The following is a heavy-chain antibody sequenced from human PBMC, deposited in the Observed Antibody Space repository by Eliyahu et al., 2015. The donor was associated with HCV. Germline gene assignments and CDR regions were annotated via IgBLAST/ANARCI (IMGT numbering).Heavy chain of an antibody. D-gene: IGHD6-19*01. CDR1: GFTFSSYA. J-gene: IGHJ4*02. CDR2: ISGSGYST. V-gene: IGHV3-23*01. CDR3: AKVMGYSSGWLGPADY. Sequence: EVQLLESGGGLVQPGGSLRLSCAASGFTFSSYAMSWVRQAPGKGLEWVSAISGSGYSTYYGDSVKGRLTISRDNSKNTLFLQMNSLRAEDTAVYFCAKVMGYSSGWLGPADYWGQGSLVTVSS.